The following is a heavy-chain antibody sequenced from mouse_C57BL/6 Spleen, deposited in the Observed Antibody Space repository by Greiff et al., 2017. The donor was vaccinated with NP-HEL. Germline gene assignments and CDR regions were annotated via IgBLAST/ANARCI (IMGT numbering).Heavy chain of an antibody. J-gene: IGHJ3*01. Sequence: EVQGVESGEGLVKPGGSLKLSCAASGFTFSSYAMSWVRQTPEKRLEWVAYISSGGDYIYYADTVKGRFTISRDNARNTLYLQMSSLKSEDTAMYYCTREGITTRKSWFAYWGQGTLVTVSA. CDR3: TREGITTRKSWFAY. CDR2: ISSGGDYI. CDR1: GFTFSSYA. D-gene: IGHD2-4*01. V-gene: IGHV5-9-1*02.